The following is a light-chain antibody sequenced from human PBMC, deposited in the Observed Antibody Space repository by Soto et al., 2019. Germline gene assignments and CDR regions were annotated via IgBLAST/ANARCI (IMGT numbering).Light chain of an antibody. V-gene: IGLV2-23*01. CDR3: CSYAGSRTYV. CDR1: SSDVGSYNL. Sequence: QSALTQPASVSGSPGQSITISCTGTSSDVGSYNLVSWYQHHPGKAPKLMIYEGTKRPSGVSNRFSGSKSGNTASLIISGLQAEDEADYYCCSYAGSRTYVFGTGTKLTVL. CDR2: EGT. J-gene: IGLJ1*01.